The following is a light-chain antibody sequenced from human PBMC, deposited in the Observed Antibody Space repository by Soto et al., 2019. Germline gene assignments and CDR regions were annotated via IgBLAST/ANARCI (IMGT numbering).Light chain of an antibody. CDR2: VAS. V-gene: IGKV3-20*01. CDR1: HSVSSSY. CDR3: QQYGSSPPIT. J-gene: IGKJ5*01. Sequence: EIVLKQSPGTLSLSPGERATLSCRASHSVSSSYLAWYQQKPGQAPRLLIYVASSRATGIPDRFSGSGSGTDFTLTISRLEPEDFAVYYFQQYGSSPPITFGQGTRLEIK.